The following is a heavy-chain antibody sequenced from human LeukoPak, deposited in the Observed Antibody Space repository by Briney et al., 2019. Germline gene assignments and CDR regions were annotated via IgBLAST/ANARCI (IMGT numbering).Heavy chain of an antibody. V-gene: IGHV3-66*02. CDR2: IYSGGST. CDR3: ARDGNSWGGYYYYGMDV. CDR1: GFTVSSNY. J-gene: IGHJ6*02. Sequence: GGSLRLSCAASGFTVSSNYMSWVRQAPGKGLGWVSVIYSGGSTYYADSVKGRFTISRDNSKNTLYLQMNSLRAEDTALYYCARDGNSWGGYYYYGMDVWGQGTTVTVSS. D-gene: IGHD5-18*01.